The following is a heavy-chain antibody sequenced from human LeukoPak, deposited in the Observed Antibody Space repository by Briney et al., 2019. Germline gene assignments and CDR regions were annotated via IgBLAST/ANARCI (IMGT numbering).Heavy chain of an antibody. J-gene: IGHJ4*02. Sequence: ASVKVSCKASGGTFSSYAISWVRQAPGQRLEWMGRIIPIFGTANYAQKFQGRVTITTDESTSTAYMELSSLRSEDTAVYYCARGEYYYDSSGYEFDYWGQGTLVTVSS. CDR1: GGTFSSYA. V-gene: IGHV1-69*05. CDR3: ARGEYYYDSSGYEFDY. D-gene: IGHD3-22*01. CDR2: IIPIFGTA.